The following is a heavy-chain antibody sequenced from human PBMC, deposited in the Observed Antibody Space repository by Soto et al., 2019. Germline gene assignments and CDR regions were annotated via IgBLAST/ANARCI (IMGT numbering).Heavy chain of an antibody. CDR3: ARHEGWTGPDQ. J-gene: IGHJ5*02. CDR2: IFHDGNT. D-gene: IGHD2-8*02. Sequence: SETLSLTCAVSGASIGSGGWWSWVRQPPGKGLELIAEIFHDGNTNYSPSLKSRVTISVDKSQNQFSLNVYSVTAADTAVYYCARHEGWTGPDQWGQGTLVTVPQ. V-gene: IGHV4-4*02. CDR1: GASIGSGGW.